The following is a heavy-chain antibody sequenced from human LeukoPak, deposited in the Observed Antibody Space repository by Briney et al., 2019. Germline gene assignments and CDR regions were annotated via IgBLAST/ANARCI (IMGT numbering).Heavy chain of an antibody. CDR2: IYHSGST. CDR3: ARRGGRWYSFTYYYYMDV. J-gene: IGHJ6*03. CDR1: GGSISSSNW. D-gene: IGHD6-13*01. Sequence: SETLSLTCAVSGGSISSSNWWSWVRQPPGKGLEWIGEIYHSGSTNYNPSLKSRVTISVDKSKNQFSLKLSSVTAADTAVYYCARRGGRWYSFTYYYYMDVWGKGTTVTVSS. V-gene: IGHV4-4*02.